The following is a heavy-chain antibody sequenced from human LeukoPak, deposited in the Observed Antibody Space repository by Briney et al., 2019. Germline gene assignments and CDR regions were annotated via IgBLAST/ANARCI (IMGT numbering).Heavy chain of an antibody. J-gene: IGHJ6*03. CDR2: SNDSGGT. CDR3: ARLSVIVGSTLEYYYYYTDV. V-gene: IGHV4-34*01. CDR1: GGTFSGYY. D-gene: IGHD1-26*01. Sequence: SETLSLTCAVYGGTFSGYYWSWIRQPPGKRLEWVGESNDSGGTNYNPSLKSRVTISADKSKNQVSLRLTPVAAADTAVYYCARLSVIVGSTLEYYYYYTDVWGQGTTVTVSS.